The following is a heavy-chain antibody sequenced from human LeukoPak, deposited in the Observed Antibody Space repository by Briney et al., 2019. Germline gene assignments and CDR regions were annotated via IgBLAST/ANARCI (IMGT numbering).Heavy chain of an antibody. V-gene: IGHV3-53*01. CDR3: AKFGDHMPDAFDI. J-gene: IGHJ3*02. Sequence: GGSLRHSCAASVFTVTANSMNWVRQAPGKGLEWVSRVSSGGDAFYADSVKGRFTISRDTSKNTVFLQMDSLRAEDTAVYYCAKFGDHMPDAFDIWGQGTIVTLAA. CDR2: VSSGGDA. D-gene: IGHD4-17*01. CDR1: VFTVTANS.